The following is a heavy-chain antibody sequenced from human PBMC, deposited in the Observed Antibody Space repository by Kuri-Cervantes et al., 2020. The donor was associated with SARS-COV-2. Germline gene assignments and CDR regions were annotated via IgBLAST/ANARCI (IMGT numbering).Heavy chain of an antibody. CDR2: INSDGSST. CDR3: ARGNYVMYSRWPTAPSDY. J-gene: IGHJ4*02. D-gene: IGHD3-16*01. V-gene: IGHV3-74*01. Sequence: GESLKISCAASGFTFSSYWMHWVRQAPGKGLVWVSRINSDGSSTSYADSVKGRFTISRDNAKNTLYLQMNSLRAEDTAVYYCARGNYVMYSRWPTAPSDYWGQGTPVTVSS. CDR1: GFTFSSYW.